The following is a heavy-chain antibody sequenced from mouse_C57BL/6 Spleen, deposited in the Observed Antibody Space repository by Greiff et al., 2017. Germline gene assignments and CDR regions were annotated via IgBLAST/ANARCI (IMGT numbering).Heavy chain of an antibody. V-gene: IGHV1-19*01. J-gene: IGHJ4*01. D-gene: IGHD2-5*01. CDR3: ARRGVYYSNYYYAMDY. Sequence: SGPVLVKPGASVKMSCKASGYTFTDYYMNWVKQSHGKSLEWIGVINPYNGGTSYNQKFKGKATLTVDKSSSTAYMELNSLTSEDSAVYYCARRGVYYSNYYYAMDYWGQGTSVTVSS. CDR2: INPYNGGT. CDR1: GYTFTDYY.